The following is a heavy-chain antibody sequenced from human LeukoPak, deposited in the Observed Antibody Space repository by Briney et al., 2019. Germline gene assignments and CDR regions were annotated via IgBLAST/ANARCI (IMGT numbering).Heavy chain of an antibody. CDR3: ARLITGTTTAFDI. J-gene: IGHJ3*02. CDR1: GGSISSSSYY. Sequence: SETLSLTCTVSGGSISSSSYYWGWIRQPPGKGLEWIGSIYYSGSTYYNPSLKSRVTISVDTSKNQFSLKLSSVTAADTAVYYCARLITGTTTAFDIWGQGTMVTVSS. CDR2: IYYSGST. V-gene: IGHV4-39*07. D-gene: IGHD1-7*01.